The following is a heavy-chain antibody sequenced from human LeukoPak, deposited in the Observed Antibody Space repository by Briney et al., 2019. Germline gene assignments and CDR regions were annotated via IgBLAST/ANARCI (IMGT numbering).Heavy chain of an antibody. J-gene: IGHJ5*02. D-gene: IGHD3-3*01. CDR1: GGSFSGYY. V-gene: IGHV4-34*01. CDR3: ARGQALEWPFSRNWFDP. Sequence: PSETLSHTCAVYGGSFSGYYWSWIRQPPGKGLEWIGEINHSGSTNYNPSLKSRVTISVDTSKNQFSLKLSSVTAADTAVYYCARGQALEWPFSRNWFDPWGQGTLVTVSS. CDR2: INHSGST.